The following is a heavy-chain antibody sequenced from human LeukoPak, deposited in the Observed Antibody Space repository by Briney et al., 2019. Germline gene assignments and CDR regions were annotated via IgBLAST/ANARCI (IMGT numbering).Heavy chain of an antibody. CDR3: AELGITMIGGV. Sequence: GGSLRLSCAASGFTFSNYALHWVRQAPGKGLEWVAVISYDGSNKFYADSVRGRFTISRDNSKNTLFLQMNSLRPEDTAVYYCAELGITMIGGVWGKGTTVTISS. J-gene: IGHJ6*04. CDR1: GFTFSNYA. CDR2: ISYDGSNK. V-gene: IGHV3-30*04. D-gene: IGHD3-10*02.